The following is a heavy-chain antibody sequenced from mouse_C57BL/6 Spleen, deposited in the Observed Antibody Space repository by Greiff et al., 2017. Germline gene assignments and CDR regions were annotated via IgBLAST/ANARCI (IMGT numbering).Heavy chain of an antibody. Sequence: EVHLVESGGDLVKPGGSLKLSCAASGFTFSSYGMSWVRQTPDKRLEWVATISSGGSYTYYPDSVKGRFTISRDNAKNTLYLQMSSLKSEDTAMYYCARQGSNYDFDYWGQGTTLTVSS. CDR2: ISSGGSYT. CDR1: GFTFSSYG. CDR3: ARQGSNYDFDY. D-gene: IGHD2-5*01. V-gene: IGHV5-6*01. J-gene: IGHJ2*01.